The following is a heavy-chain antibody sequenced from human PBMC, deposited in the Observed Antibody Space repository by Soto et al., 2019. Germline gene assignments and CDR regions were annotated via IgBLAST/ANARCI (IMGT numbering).Heavy chain of an antibody. CDR2: IYYSGST. CDR3: ARAVYDSSGYVHVDY. V-gene: IGHV4-59*01. Sequence: PSETLSLTCTVSGGSISSYYCSWIRQPPWKGLEWIGYIYYSGSTNYNPSLKSRVTISVDTSKNQLSLKLSSVTAADTAVYYCARAVYDSSGYVHVDYWGQGTLVTVSS. CDR1: GGSISSYY. J-gene: IGHJ4*02. D-gene: IGHD3-22*01.